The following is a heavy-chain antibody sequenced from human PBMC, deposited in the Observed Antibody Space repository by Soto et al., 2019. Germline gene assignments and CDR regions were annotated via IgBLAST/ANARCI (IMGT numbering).Heavy chain of an antibody. Sequence: QEQLVQSGAEVKKPGASVKVSCKTSGYTFTDYDINWVRQATGQGLEWIGWMNPNSGETGYAQKFPGRVTMTRSASLSTAYLELSSVRSEDTAVYYCARVAVAARPRWYNWFDPWGQGTLVTVSS. V-gene: IGHV1-8*01. CDR1: GYTFTDYD. J-gene: IGHJ5*02. D-gene: IGHD2-15*01. CDR2: MNPNSGET. CDR3: ARVAVAARPRWYNWFDP.